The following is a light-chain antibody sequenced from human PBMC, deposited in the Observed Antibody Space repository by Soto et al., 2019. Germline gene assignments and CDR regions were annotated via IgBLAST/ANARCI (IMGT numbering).Light chain of an antibody. CDR1: QSVSNW. V-gene: IGKV1-5*03. CDR3: QQYNSYTYT. Sequence: DIQMTQSPSTLSASVGDRVTITCRASQSVSNWLAWYQQKPGKAPKLLIYKVTSLGIGVPSRFSGSGSGTEFTLTISSLQPDDLATYYCQQYNSYTYTFGQGTKLEIK. J-gene: IGKJ2*01. CDR2: KVT.